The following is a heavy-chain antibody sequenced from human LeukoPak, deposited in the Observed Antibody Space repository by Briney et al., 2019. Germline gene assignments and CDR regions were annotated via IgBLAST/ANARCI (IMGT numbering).Heavy chain of an antibody. V-gene: IGHV3-30*02. J-gene: IGHJ3*02. D-gene: IGHD3-22*01. Sequence: GGSLRLSCAPSGFTFSTYGMHWVRQAPGKGLEWVAFIRHDGSNKYYADSVKGRFTISRDNSKNTLYLQMNSLRAEDTDVYYCAKDFPYDSSGYYYGGAFDIWGQGTMVTVSS. CDR3: AKDFPYDSSGYYYGGAFDI. CDR1: GFTFSTYG. CDR2: IRHDGSNK.